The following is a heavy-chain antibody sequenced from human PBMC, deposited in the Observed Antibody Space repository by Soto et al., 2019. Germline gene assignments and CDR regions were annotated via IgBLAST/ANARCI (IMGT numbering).Heavy chain of an antibody. D-gene: IGHD1-1*01. V-gene: IGHV1-46*01. J-gene: IGHJ3*02. CDR2: INPNSDYT. Sequence: ASVKVSCKASGYTFTTYYIHWVRQAPGQGLEWMGIINPNSDYTRYAQKFQGRVTMTRDTSTSTVYMELSSLTSEDTAVYYCATNPEPPDVFDIWGQGTMVTVS. CDR3: ATNPEPPDVFDI. CDR1: GYTFTTYY.